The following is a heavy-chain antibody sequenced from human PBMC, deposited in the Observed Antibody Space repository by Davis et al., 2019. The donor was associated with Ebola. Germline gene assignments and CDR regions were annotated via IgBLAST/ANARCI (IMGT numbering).Heavy chain of an antibody. CDR1: GGSISSGGYS. D-gene: IGHD6-19*01. CDR2: IYYSGST. V-gene: IGHV4-61*08. Sequence: SETLSLTCAVSGGSISSGGYSLSWIRQPPGKGLEWIGYIYYSGSTNYNPSLKSRVTISVDTSKNQFSLKLSSVTAADTAVYYCASHSSGWVDYYYGMDVWGQGTTVTVSS. J-gene: IGHJ6*02. CDR3: ASHSSGWVDYYYGMDV.